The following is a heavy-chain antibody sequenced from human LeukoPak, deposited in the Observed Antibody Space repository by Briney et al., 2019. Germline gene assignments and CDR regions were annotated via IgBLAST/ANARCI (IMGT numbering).Heavy chain of an antibody. Sequence: QTGGSLRLSCAASAFTFSSYAMSWVRQAPGKGLEWVSAISGSVGSTYYADSVKGRFTISRDNSKNTLYLQMNSLRAEDTAVYYCAKDLDSSGWYYYWGQGTLVTVSS. D-gene: IGHD6-19*01. J-gene: IGHJ4*02. CDR1: AFTFSSYA. V-gene: IGHV3-23*01. CDR2: ISGSVGST. CDR3: AKDLDSSGWYYY.